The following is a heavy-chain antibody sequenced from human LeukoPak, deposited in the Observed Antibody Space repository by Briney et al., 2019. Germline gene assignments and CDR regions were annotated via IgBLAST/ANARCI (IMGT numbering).Heavy chain of an antibody. D-gene: IGHD2-21*02. Sequence: KPSETLSLTCAVYGGSLSGYYWSWIRQPPGKGLERIGEINHSGSTNYNPSLKSRVTISVDTSKNQFSLKLSSVTAAATAVYYCARGHRILYYGGDCYGPYYYGMDVWGQGTTVTVSS. J-gene: IGHJ6*02. V-gene: IGHV4-34*01. CDR1: GGSLSGYY. CDR2: INHSGST. CDR3: ARGHRILYYGGDCYGPYYYGMDV.